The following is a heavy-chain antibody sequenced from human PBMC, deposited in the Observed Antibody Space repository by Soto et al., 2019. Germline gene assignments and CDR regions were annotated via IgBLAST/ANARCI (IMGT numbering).Heavy chain of an antibody. Sequence: VPVKVSCQGSGYAFTSYCINCVRHAPGQGLERIRWISAYNGNTNYAQKLQGRVTMTTDTSTSTAYMELRSLSSDDKAVYYCARDPPPPDHWGQGTLVNVS. CDR2: ISAYNGNT. CDR3: ARDPPPPDH. J-gene: IGHJ4*02. CDR1: GYAFTSYC. V-gene: IGHV1-18*01.